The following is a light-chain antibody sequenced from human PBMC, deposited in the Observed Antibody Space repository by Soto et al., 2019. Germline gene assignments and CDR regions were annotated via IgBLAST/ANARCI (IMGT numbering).Light chain of an antibody. CDR3: SSYTSSSTYV. V-gene: IGLV2-14*01. CDR1: SSDVGGYDY. Sequence: QSVLTQPPSASGSPGRSVTISCTGTSSDVGGYDYVSWYQQHPGEGPKLMIYDVSNRPSGVSNRFSGSKSGNTASLTISGLQAEDEADYYCSSYTSSSTYVFGSGTKLTVL. J-gene: IGLJ1*01. CDR2: DVS.